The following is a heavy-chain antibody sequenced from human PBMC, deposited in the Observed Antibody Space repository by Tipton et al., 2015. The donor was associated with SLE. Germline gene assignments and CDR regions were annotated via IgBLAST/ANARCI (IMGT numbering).Heavy chain of an antibody. D-gene: IGHD5-18*01. CDR1: GFTFSIYA. Sequence: SLRLSCAASGFTFSIYAMHWVRQAPGKGLEWVAVITYDGSQKYYADSVRGRFTISRDNAKNSLYLQMNSLRAEDTAVYYCARDELSGYNYGYLTVDYWGQGTLVTVSS. CDR3: ARDELSGYNYGYLTVDY. CDR2: ITYDGSQK. V-gene: IGHV3-30*04. J-gene: IGHJ4*02.